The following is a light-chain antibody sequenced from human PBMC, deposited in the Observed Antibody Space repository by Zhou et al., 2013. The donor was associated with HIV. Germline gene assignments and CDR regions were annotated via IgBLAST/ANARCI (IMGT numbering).Light chain of an antibody. Sequence: EIVLTQSPATLSLSPGETATLSCWASPSLDSTYLAWYQQKPGQPPRLLIYGASTRATGVPARFSGSGSGTEFTLTISSLQSEDFAVYYCQQYNDWPKTFGPGTIVDIK. CDR2: GAS. V-gene: IGKV3-15*01. J-gene: IGKJ3*01. CDR1: PSLDSTY. CDR3: QQYNDWPKT.